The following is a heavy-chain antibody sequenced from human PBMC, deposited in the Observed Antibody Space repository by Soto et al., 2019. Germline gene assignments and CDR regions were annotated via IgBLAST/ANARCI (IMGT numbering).Heavy chain of an antibody. CDR1: GYSFTSYW. D-gene: IGHD3-3*01. V-gene: IGHV5-51*01. CDR3: ARHGTIFGVANPRYYYYGMDV. J-gene: IGHJ6*02. Sequence: PGESLKISCKGSGYSFTSYWIGWVRQMPGKGLEWMGIIYPGDSDTRYSPSFQGQVTISADKSISTAYLQWSSLKASDTAMYYCARHGTIFGVANPRYYYYGMDVWGQGTTVTVSS. CDR2: IYPGDSDT.